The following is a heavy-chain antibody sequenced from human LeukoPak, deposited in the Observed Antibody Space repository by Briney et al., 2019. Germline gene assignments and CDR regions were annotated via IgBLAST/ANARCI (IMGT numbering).Heavy chain of an antibody. CDR3: AREGSFYAYGMDV. J-gene: IGHJ6*02. CDR2: ISSSGSTI. CDR1: GVTFSSYE. D-gene: IGHD3-16*01. Sequence: GGSLRLSCAASGVTFSSYEMNWVRQAPGKGLEWDSYISSSGSTIYYADSVKGRFTISRDNAKNSLYLQMNSLRAEDTAVYYCAREGSFYAYGMDVWGQGTTVTVSS. V-gene: IGHV3-48*03.